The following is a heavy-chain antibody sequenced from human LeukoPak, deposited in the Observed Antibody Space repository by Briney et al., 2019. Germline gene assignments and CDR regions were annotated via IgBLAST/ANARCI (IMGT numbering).Heavy chain of an antibody. Sequence: GGSLRLSCAASGFVFGDYGMHWVRQAPGKGLEWVTMVRNDGSDKYYADSVKGRFTISRDNSKNTLYLQMNSLRPEDTAVYYCTKHYYGSGSQKYYFDYWGQGTLVTVSS. D-gene: IGHD3-10*01. CDR3: TKHYYGSGSQKYYFDY. V-gene: IGHV3-30*02. CDR2: VRNDGSDK. CDR1: GFVFGDYG. J-gene: IGHJ4*02.